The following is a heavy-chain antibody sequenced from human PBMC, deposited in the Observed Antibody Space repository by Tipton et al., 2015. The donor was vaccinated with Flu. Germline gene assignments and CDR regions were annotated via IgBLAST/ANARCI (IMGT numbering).Heavy chain of an antibody. Sequence: TLSLTCTVSGGSIRSNNYNWGWLRQPPGKGLEWIGSVNYGGGTSYNPSLESRLTISLDTPKNHFSLRLSSVTAADTAVYYCATRRDYYDSSEFDYWGQGPRSPSPQ. J-gene: IGHJ4*02. CDR1: GGSIRSNNYN. CDR3: ATRRDYYDSSEFDY. V-gene: IGHV4-39*07. CDR2: VNYGGGT. D-gene: IGHD3-22*01.